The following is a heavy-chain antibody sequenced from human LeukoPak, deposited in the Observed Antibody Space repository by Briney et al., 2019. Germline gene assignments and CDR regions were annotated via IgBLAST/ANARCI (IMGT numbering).Heavy chain of an antibody. V-gene: IGHV4-61*01. Sequence: PSETLSLTCAVSGDSVSSSNYYWSWIRQPPGKGLEWIGYIYYGGNTNYNPSLKSRVTISVDTSKNQFSLKLSSVTAADTAVYYCAREGIAAAGLMRGRSGFDYWGQGTLVTVSS. CDR3: AREGIAAAGLMRGRSGFDY. J-gene: IGHJ4*02. CDR1: GDSVSSSNYY. CDR2: IYYGGNT. D-gene: IGHD6-13*01.